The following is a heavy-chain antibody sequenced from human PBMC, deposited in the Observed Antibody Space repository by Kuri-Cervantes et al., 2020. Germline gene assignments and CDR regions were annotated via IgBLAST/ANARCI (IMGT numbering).Heavy chain of an antibody. Sequence: SETLSLTCTVSGGSVSSGSYYWSWIRQPPGKGLEWIGYIYYSGSTNYNPSLKSRVTISVDTSKNQFSLKLSSVTAADTAVYYCARRHIVVVPAAYMDYGMDVWGQGTTVTVSS. CDR3: ARRHIVVVPAAYMDYGMDV. D-gene: IGHD2-2*01. V-gene: IGHV4-61*01. CDR2: IYYSGST. CDR1: GGSVSSGSYY. J-gene: IGHJ6*02.